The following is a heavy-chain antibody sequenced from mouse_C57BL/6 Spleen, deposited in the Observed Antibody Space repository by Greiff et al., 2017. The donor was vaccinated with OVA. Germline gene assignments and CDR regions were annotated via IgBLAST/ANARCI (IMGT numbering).Heavy chain of an antibody. CDR3: TPNYYGSSAWFAY. CDR2: IDPENGDT. J-gene: IGHJ3*01. Sequence: EVKLMESGAELVRPGASVKLSCTASGFNIKDDYMHWVKQRPEQGLEWIGWIDPENGDTEYASKFQGKATITADTSSNTAYLQLSSLTSEDTAVYYCTPNYYGSSAWFAYWGQGTLVTVSA. D-gene: IGHD1-1*01. CDR1: GFNIKDDY. V-gene: IGHV14-4*01.